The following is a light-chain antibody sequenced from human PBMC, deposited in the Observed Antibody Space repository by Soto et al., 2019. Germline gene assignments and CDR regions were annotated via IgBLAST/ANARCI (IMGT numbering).Light chain of an antibody. Sequence: EIVLTQSPATLSLSPGEGATLSCRASQSVSSYLAWYQQKPGQAPWLLIYDASNRATGIPARFSGSGSGTDFTLTISSLEPEDFAVYYCQQRSKWPPYTFGQGTKLEIK. CDR2: DAS. CDR3: QQRSKWPPYT. V-gene: IGKV3-11*01. CDR1: QSVSSY. J-gene: IGKJ2*01.